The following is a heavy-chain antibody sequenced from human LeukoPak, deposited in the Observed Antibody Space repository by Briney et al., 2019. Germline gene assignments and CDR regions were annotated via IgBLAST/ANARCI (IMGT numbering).Heavy chain of an antibody. V-gene: IGHV1-46*01. D-gene: IGHD3-22*01. CDR3: ARDVVLDYYDSSGYYRVMDV. CDR1: GYTFTSYY. CDR2: INPSGGST. Sequence: ASVKVSCKASGYTFTSYYMHWVRQAPGQGLEWMGIINPSGGSTSYAQKFQGRVTMTRDMSTSTDYMELSSLRSEDTAVYYCARDVVLDYYDSSGYYRVMDVWGKGTTVTISS. J-gene: IGHJ6*03.